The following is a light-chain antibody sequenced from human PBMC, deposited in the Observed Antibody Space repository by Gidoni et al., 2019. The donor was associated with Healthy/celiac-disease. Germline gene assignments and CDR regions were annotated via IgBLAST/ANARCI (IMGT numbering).Light chain of an antibody. J-gene: IGLJ3*02. CDR2: YKSDSDK. Sequence: QAVLTQPASLSASPGASASPTCTLRNGINVGTYRIYWYQQKPGSPPQYLLRYKSDSDKQQGSGVPSRFSGSKDASANAGILLISGLQSEDEADYYCMIWHSSAWVFGGGTKLTVL. CDR3: MIWHSSAWV. CDR1: NGINVGTYR. V-gene: IGLV5-45*01.